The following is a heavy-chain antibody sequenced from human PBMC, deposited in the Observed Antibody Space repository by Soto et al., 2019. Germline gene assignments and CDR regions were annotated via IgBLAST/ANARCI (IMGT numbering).Heavy chain of an antibody. CDR2: ITPYNGNA. CDR3: ARARMFSGAHHDY. V-gene: IGHV1-18*04. D-gene: IGHD1-26*01. J-gene: IGHJ4*02. CDR1: GYTFINFG. Sequence: ASVNVSCKASGYTFINFGINWVRQAPGQGLEWMGWITPYNGNANYPQKHQDRLTITTDTSTNTAYLELRSLRSDDTAVYFCARARMFSGAHHDYWGQGTRVTVSS.